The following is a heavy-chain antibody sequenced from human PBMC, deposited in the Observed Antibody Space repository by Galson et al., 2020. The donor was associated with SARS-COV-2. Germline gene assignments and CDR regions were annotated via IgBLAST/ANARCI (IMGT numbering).Heavy chain of an antibody. CDR3: ARQVVAKTYYFDY. CDR2: IHRSGST. CDR1: GYSINSGYY. D-gene: IGHD2-15*01. J-gene: IGHJ4*02. Sequence: ASETLSLTCSVSGYSINSGYYWMWIRQSPERGLEWIANIHRSGSTYYNPSLKSRATISVDTSKNQFSLRLNSMTAADTAVYYCARQVVAKTYYFDYWGRGILVTGSS. V-gene: IGHV4-38-2*02.